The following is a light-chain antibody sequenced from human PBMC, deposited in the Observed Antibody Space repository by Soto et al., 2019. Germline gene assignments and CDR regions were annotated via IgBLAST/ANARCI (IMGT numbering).Light chain of an antibody. CDR3: QQYNNWPPIT. CDR1: QSISYN. J-gene: IGKJ5*01. CDR2: SAS. Sequence: EIVMTHYPATLSVSPGERATLSCRASQSISYNLAWYQQKPGQAPRVLIYSASTRATGIPARFSGSGSGTEFTLTISSLQSEDFAVYYCQQYNNWPPITFGQGTRLEIK. V-gene: IGKV3-15*01.